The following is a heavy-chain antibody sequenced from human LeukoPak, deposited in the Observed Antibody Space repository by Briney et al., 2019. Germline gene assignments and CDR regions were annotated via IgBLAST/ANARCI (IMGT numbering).Heavy chain of an antibody. V-gene: IGHV1-2*02. CDR3: ARAADYSSSWPAFDY. D-gene: IGHD6-13*01. J-gene: IGHJ4*02. Sequence: GASVKVSCKASGYTFTGYYMHWVRQAPGQGLEWMGWINPNSGGTNYAQKFQGRVTMTRDTSISTAYMELSRLRSDDTAVYYCARAADYSSSWPAFDYWSQGTLVTVSS. CDR2: INPNSGGT. CDR1: GYTFTGYY.